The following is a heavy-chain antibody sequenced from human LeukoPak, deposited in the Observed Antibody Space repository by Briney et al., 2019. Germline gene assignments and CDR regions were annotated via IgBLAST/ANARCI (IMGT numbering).Heavy chain of an antibody. CDR2: IYYSGST. CDR3: ARRYYDILTGYPYYFDY. J-gene: IGHJ4*02. V-gene: IGHV4-30-4*01. Sequence: PSQTLSLTCTVSGGSISSGDYYWSWIRQPPGKGLEWIGYIYYSGSTYYNPSLKSRVTISVDTSKNQFSLKLSSVTAADTVVYYCARRYYDILTGYPYYFDYWGQGTLVTVSS. CDR1: GGSISSGDYY. D-gene: IGHD3-9*01.